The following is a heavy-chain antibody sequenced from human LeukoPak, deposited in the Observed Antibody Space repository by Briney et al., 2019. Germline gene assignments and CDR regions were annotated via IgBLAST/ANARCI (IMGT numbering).Heavy chain of an antibody. V-gene: IGHV3-33*01. CDR1: GFTFSSYG. CDR2: IWYDGSNK. Sequence: QTGGSLRLSCAASGFTFSSYGMHWVRQAPGKGLEWVAVIWYDGSNKYYADSVKGRFTISRDNSKNTLYLQMNSLRAEDTAVYYCATTRHDILTGYYRIRSDGFGYWGQGTLVTVSS. CDR3: ATTRHDILTGYYRIRSDGFGY. D-gene: IGHD3-9*01. J-gene: IGHJ4*02.